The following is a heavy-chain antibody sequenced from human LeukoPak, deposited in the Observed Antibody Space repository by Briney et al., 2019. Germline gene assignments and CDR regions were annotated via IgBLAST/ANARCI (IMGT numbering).Heavy chain of an antibody. CDR2: ISGSGGST. CDR3: ARDDDEWELLYGVYAFDI. J-gene: IGHJ3*02. Sequence: GGSLRLSCAASGFTFSSYGMGWVRQAPGKGLEWVSAISGSGGSTYYADSVKGRFTISRDNSKNTLYLQMNSLRAEDTAVYYCARDDDEWELLYGVYAFDIWGQGTMVTVSS. D-gene: IGHD1-26*01. V-gene: IGHV3-23*01. CDR1: GFTFSSYG.